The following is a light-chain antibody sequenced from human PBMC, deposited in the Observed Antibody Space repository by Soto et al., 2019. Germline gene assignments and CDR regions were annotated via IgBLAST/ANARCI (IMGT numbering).Light chain of an antibody. J-gene: IGLJ2*01. CDR2: DVN. Sequence: ALTQPASVSGSPGQSITISCTGTSSDVGGSNYVSWYQQHPGKAPKLMLYDVNNRPSGVSNRFSGSQSGNTASLTISGLQAEDESDYYCSSYSSTSTVVFGGGTKLTVL. CDR1: SSDVGGSNY. V-gene: IGLV2-14*03. CDR3: SSYSSTSTVV.